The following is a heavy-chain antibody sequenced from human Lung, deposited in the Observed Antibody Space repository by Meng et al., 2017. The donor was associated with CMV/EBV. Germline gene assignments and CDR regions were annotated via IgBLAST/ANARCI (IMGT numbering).Heavy chain of an antibody. CDR1: RVTFRNYA. Sequence: GESLKISCVVPRVTFRNYAMHWVRQAPGKGPEWVAVISSDGQNKYYADSVKGRFAISRDNLRSTLYLQLSSLRLEDTAVYYCATYSRAPAALLAYFNYWGLRTLVTFSS. CDR2: ISSDGQNK. J-gene: IGHJ4*02. D-gene: IGHD2-2*01. CDR3: ATYSRAPAALLAYFNY. V-gene: IGHV3-30*09.